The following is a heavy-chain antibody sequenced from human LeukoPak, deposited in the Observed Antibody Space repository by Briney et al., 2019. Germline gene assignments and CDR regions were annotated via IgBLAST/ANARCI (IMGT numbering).Heavy chain of an antibody. V-gene: IGHV1-18*01. CDR2: ISTYNGNA. D-gene: IGHD6-19*01. CDR3: ARARDTSGWYLDAFGV. Sequence: ASVKVSCKASGYTFNRYGLSWVRQAPGQGLEWVGWISTYNGNAHYAQKLQGGVTMTIDTSTSTAYMGLRSLRSDDTAVYYCARARDTSGWYLDAFGVWGQGTLVTVSS. CDR1: GYTFNRYG. J-gene: IGHJ3*01.